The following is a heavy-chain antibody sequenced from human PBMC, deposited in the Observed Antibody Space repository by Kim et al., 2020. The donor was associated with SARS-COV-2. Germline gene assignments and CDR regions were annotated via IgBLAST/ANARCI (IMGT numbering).Heavy chain of an antibody. J-gene: IGHJ4*02. CDR2: IFYSGNT. D-gene: IGHD2-15*01. CDR1: SDSISAYY. Sequence: SETLSLTCTVSSDSISAYYCSWIRQLPGRGLEWIGYIFYSGNTNYNPSLNSRVTISWDTSKNQFSLDLTSVTDADTAVYYCARSEGRGCWHQFDYWGQ. V-gene: IGHV4-59*01. CDR3: ARSEGRGCWHQFDY.